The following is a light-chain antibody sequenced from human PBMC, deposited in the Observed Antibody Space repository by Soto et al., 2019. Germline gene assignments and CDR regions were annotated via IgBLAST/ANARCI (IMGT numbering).Light chain of an antibody. CDR2: GAS. J-gene: IGKJ5*01. CDR1: QTIYSN. Sequence: IGMTQSPATLSVSPGERATLSCRASQTIYSNVAWYQQRPGQPPRLLIHGASTRATGITDRFSGSVSGTDFTLTISSLEPEDFAVYYCQQRSNWPPITFGQGTRLEIK. CDR3: QQRSNWPPIT. V-gene: IGKV3-11*01.